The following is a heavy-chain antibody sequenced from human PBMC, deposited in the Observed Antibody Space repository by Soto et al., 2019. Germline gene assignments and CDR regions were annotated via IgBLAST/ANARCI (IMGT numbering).Heavy chain of an antibody. D-gene: IGHD3-10*01. CDR1: GFSFSSYA. CDR3: ARDKGTSSAGPPGRGGYFDY. J-gene: IGHJ4*02. CDR2: IWYDGSNK. Sequence: QVQLVESGGGVVKPGRSLRLSCAASGFSFSSYAMHWVRQAPGKGQEWVAVIWYDGSNKYSADSVKGRFTISRDNSKNTVDLQMNSLSAEETAVYYCARDKGTSSAGPPGRGGYFDYWGQGTLVTVSS. V-gene: IGHV3-33*01.